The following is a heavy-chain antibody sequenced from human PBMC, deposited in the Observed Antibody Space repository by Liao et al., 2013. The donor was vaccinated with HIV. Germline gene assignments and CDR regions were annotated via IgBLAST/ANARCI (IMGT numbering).Heavy chain of an antibody. D-gene: IGHD4-17*01. Sequence: QVQLQESGPGLVKPSETLSLTCTVSGGSINNYYWSWIRQSAGKGLEWIGRIYSSGNTNFNPSLKSRVTMSVDTSKNQFSLKLSSVTAADTAIYYCAAGDYGAYKAFDFWGQGTVVTVSS. CDR3: AAGDYGAYKAFDF. CDR1: GGSINNYY. CDR2: IYSSGNT. V-gene: IGHV4-4*07. J-gene: IGHJ3*01.